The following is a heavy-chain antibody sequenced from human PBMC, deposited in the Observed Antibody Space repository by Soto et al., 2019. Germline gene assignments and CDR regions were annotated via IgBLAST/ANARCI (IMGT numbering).Heavy chain of an antibody. CDR1: GFILSTYA. CDR3: ARAGCDGGSCYTLVGLRYGMDV. CDR2: ISYDGNNK. D-gene: IGHD2-15*01. J-gene: IGHJ6*02. Sequence: QVQLVESGGGVVQPGRSLRLSCAASGFILSTYAMYWVRQAPGKGLEWVAVISYDGNNKYYADSVKGRFTISRDNSKNTRDLQMNSLRAEDTAVYYCARAGCDGGSCYTLVGLRYGMDVWGQGTTVTVSS. V-gene: IGHV3-30-3*01.